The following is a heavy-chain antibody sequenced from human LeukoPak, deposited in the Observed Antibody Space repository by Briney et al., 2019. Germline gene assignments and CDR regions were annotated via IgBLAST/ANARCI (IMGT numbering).Heavy chain of an antibody. V-gene: IGHV4-61*02. CDR2: IYTSGST. D-gene: IGHD3-10*01. CDR1: GGSISSGDYY. Sequence: SETLSLTCTVSGGSISSGDYYWSWIRQPAGKGLEWIGRIYTSGSTNYNPSLKSRVTMSVDTSKNQFSLKLSSVTAADTAVYYCARANPYMVRAAMDVLHAFDIWGQGTMVTVSS. J-gene: IGHJ3*02. CDR3: ARANPYMVRAAMDVLHAFDI.